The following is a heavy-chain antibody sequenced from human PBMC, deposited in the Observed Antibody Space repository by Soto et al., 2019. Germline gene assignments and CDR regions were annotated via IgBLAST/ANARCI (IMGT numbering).Heavy chain of an antibody. CDR2: ISHGAYT. V-gene: IGHV4-34*01. D-gene: IGHD3-3*01. Sequence: QVQLQQWGAGLLKPSETLSLTCAVYGESFIGYFWSWIRQPPGQGLEWIGEISHGAYTKYNPSLESRVTISVDTSKNQFSLRLNSVTAADTAVYYCAKRGITLFGMSTGGFDYWGQGTPVTVSS. CDR1: GESFIGYF. CDR3: AKRGITLFGMSTGGFDY. J-gene: IGHJ4*02.